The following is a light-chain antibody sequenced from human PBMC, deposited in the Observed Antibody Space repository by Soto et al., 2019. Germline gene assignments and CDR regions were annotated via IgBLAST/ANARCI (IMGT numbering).Light chain of an antibody. CDR2: DAS. Sequence: EIVLTQSPATLSLSPGERATLSCRASQSVGTFFAWYQQKPGQAPRLLIYDASNRATGIPARFSGSGSGTYFTLTISSLEPEDFAVYYCQQCYNWPQWTFGQGTKVEIK. CDR1: QSVGTF. J-gene: IGKJ1*01. V-gene: IGKV3-11*01. CDR3: QQCYNWPQWT.